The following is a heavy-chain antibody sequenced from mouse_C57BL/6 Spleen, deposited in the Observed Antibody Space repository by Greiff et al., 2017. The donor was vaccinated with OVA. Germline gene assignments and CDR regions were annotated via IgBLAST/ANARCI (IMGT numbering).Heavy chain of an antibody. CDR1: GFNIKDYY. D-gene: IGHD2-4*01. CDR3: ARSDDYDPFAY. J-gene: IGHJ3*01. Sequence: EVKLQESGAELVKPGASVKLSCTASGFNIKDYYMHWVKQRTEQGLEWIGRIDPEDGETKYAPKFQGKATITADTSSNTAYLQLSSLTSEDTAVYYCARSDDYDPFAYWGQGTLVTVSA. V-gene: IGHV14-2*01. CDR2: IDPEDGET.